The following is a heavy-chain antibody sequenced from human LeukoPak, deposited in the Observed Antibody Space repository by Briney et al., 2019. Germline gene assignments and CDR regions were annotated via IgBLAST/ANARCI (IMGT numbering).Heavy chain of an antibody. V-gene: IGHV3-30*04. D-gene: IGHD2-2*01. Sequence: QPGRSLRLSCAASGFTFSSYAMHWVRQAPGKGLEGVAVISYDGSNKYYADSVKGRFTISRDNSKNTLYLQMNGLRAEDTAVYYCARGFCSSTSCPAYPWGQGTLVTVSS. CDR2: ISYDGSNK. J-gene: IGHJ5*02. CDR1: GFTFSSYA. CDR3: ARGFCSSTSCPAYP.